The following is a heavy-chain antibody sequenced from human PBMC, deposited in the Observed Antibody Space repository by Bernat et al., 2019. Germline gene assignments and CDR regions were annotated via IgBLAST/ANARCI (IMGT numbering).Heavy chain of an antibody. CDR3: ARGGGGRKDIVLVVPTYYFDY. Sequence: QVQLVESGGGVVQPGRSLRLSCAASGFTFSSYAMHWVRQAPGKGLEWVAVISYDGSNKYYADSVKGRFTISRDNSKNTLYLTMNSLRAEDTAVYYCARGGGGRKDIVLVVPTYYFDYWGQGTLVTVSS. D-gene: IGHD2-8*02. CDR1: GFTFSSYA. CDR2: ISYDGSNK. J-gene: IGHJ4*02. V-gene: IGHV3-30*01.